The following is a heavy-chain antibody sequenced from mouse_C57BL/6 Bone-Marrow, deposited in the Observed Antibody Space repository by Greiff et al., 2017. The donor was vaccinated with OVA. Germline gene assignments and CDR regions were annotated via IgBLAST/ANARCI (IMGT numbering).Heavy chain of an antibody. CDR2: ILPGSGST. CDR1: GYTFTGYW. J-gene: IGHJ1*03. D-gene: IGHD1-1*01. Sequence: VQLQQSGAELLKPGASVKLSCKAPGYTFTGYWIEWVKQRPGHGLEWIGEILPGSGSTNYNEKVKGKATFTADTSSNTAYMQLSSLTTEVSAIYYCAGYRTVVANWCFDVSGTGTTVTVSS. V-gene: IGHV1-9*01. CDR3: AGYRTVVANWCFDV.